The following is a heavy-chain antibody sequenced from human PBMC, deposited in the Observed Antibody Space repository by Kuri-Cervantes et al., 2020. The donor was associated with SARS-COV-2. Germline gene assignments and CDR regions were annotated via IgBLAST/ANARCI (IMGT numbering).Heavy chain of an antibody. Sequence: GSLRLSCTVSGYSISSGYYWGWIRQPPGKGLEWIGSIYHSGSTNYNPSLKSRVTISVDTSKNQFSLKLSSVTAADTAVYYCASSDFWSGHYYFDYWGQGTLVTVSS. V-gene: IGHV4-38-2*02. CDR3: ASSDFWSGHYYFDY. D-gene: IGHD3-3*01. CDR1: GYSISSGYY. CDR2: IYHSGST. J-gene: IGHJ4*02.